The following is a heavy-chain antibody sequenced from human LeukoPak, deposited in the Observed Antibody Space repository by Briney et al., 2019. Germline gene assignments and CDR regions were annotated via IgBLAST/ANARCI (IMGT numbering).Heavy chain of an antibody. V-gene: IGHV3-30-3*01. CDR3: ARDGGGSYYLYYFDY. CDR1: GFTFSSYA. J-gene: IGHJ4*02. D-gene: IGHD3-10*01. Sequence: PGRSLRLSCAASGFTFSSYAMHWVRQAPGKGLEWVAVISYDGSNKYYADSVKGRFTISRDNSKNTLYLQMNSLRAEDTAVYYWARDGGGSYYLYYFDYWGQGTLVTVSS. CDR2: ISYDGSNK.